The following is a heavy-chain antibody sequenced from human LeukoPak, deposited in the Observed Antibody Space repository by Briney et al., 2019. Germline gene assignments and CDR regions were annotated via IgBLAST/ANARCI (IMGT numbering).Heavy chain of an antibody. V-gene: IGHV3-23*01. CDR1: GLTFSNYA. CDR3: ARKLWHRNDC. CDR2: ISTNGDRT. J-gene: IGHJ4*02. D-gene: IGHD3-16*01. Sequence: GGSLRLSCAASGLTFSNYAMTWVRQAPGKGLEWVSAISTNGDRTYYADSVKGRFTVSRDNFKNTLYLQMNSLRAEDTALYYCARKLWHRNDCWGQGTLVTVSS.